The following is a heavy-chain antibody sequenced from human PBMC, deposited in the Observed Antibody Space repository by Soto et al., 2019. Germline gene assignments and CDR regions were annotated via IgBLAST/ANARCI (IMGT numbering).Heavy chain of an antibody. D-gene: IGHD3-3*02. J-gene: IGHJ4*02. CDR3: ARDHFPGVPPYGY. CDR2: ISAYNGNT. V-gene: IGHV1-18*01. CDR1: GYTFTSYG. Sequence: ASVKLSCKSSGYTFTSYGIIWVRQAPGQGLEWMGWISAYNGNTNYAQKLQGRVTMTTDTSTSTAYMELRSLRSDDTAVYYCARDHFPGVPPYGYWGQGTLVTVSS.